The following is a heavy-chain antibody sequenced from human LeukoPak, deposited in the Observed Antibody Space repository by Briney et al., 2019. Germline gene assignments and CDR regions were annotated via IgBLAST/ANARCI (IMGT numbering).Heavy chain of an antibody. D-gene: IGHD5-18*01. CDR1: GGSISSYY. CDR3: ARDTRGYSYGPFDY. V-gene: IGHV4-59*12. J-gene: IGHJ4*02. CDR2: IYYSGST. Sequence: SETLSLTCTVSGGSISSYYWSWIRQPPGKGLEWFGYIYYSGSTNYNPSLKSRVTISVDTPKNQFSLKLSSVTAADTAVYYCARDTRGYSYGPFDYWGQGTLVTVSS.